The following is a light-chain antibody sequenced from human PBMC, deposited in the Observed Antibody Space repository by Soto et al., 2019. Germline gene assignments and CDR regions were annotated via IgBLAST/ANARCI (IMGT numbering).Light chain of an antibody. J-gene: IGKJ1*01. CDR3: QQSYTTPQSWT. CDR1: QSISTF. CDR2: AAC. V-gene: IGKV1-39*01. Sequence: DIQMTQSPSSLSASVGDRVTITCRASQSISTFLNWYQQKPGKAPKLLIYAACTLQSGVPSGFSGSGSGTDFALTISSLQPEDFATYFCQQSYTTPQSWTFGQGTKVEIK.